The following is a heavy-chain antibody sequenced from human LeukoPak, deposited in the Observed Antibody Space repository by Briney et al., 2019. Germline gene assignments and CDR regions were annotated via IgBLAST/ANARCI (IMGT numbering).Heavy chain of an antibody. Sequence: GGSLRLSCAASGFTFSSYAMSWVRQAPGKGLEWVSAISGSGGSTYYADSVKGRFTISRDNSKNTVYLQVNSLRAKDTAAYYCAKEGGAAAVAGLFDYWGQGTLVTVSS. V-gene: IGHV3-23*01. J-gene: IGHJ4*02. CDR3: AKEGGAAAVAGLFDY. CDR2: ISGSGGST. CDR1: GFTFSSYA. D-gene: IGHD6-19*01.